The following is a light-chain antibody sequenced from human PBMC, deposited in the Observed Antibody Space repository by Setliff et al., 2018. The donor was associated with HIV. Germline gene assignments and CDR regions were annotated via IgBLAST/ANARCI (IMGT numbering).Light chain of an antibody. CDR3: SSYTNSNFV. CDR2: DFR. J-gene: IGLJ1*01. V-gene: IGLV2-14*03. Sequence: QSVLTQPASVSGSPGQSITISCTGTSSDVGGYNYVSWYQQYPGKAPKLMIYDFRNRPSGVSNRFSGSKSGNTASLTISGLQAEDEADYYCSSYTNSNFVFGTGTKVTVL. CDR1: SSDVGGYNY.